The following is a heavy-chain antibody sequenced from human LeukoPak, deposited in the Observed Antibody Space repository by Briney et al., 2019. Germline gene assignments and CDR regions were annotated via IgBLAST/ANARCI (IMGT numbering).Heavy chain of an antibody. CDR2: IYYSGST. CDR1: GGSISSYY. V-gene: IGHV4-59*01. CDR3: ARSPMNWNQYYFDY. J-gene: IGHJ4*02. D-gene: IGHD1-1*01. Sequence: SETLSLTCTVSGGSISSYYWSWIRQPPGKGLEWIGYIYYSGSTNYNPSLKSRVTTSVDTSKNQFSLKLSSVTAADTAVYYCARSPMNWNQYYFDYWGQGTLVTVSS.